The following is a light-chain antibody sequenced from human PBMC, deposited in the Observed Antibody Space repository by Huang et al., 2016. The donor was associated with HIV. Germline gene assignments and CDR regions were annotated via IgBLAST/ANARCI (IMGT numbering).Light chain of an antibody. J-gene: IGKJ4*01. V-gene: IGKV1-8*01. Sequence: AIRMTQSPSSLSASTGDRVTIPCRASQDIGTSLAWYQHRPGKAPVLLFFDASNLQRGFPSRFTGSGSRTVFTLTIACLQVEDIATYYCQHSDGLSPLTFGGGTKVDI. CDR1: QDIGTS. CDR2: DAS. CDR3: QHSDGLSPLT.